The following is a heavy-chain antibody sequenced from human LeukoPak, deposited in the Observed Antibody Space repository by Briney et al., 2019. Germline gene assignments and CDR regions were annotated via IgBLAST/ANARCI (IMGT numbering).Heavy chain of an antibody. CDR3: AHRKNYYDSSVFDN. V-gene: IGHV2-5*02. CDR1: GFSLNTRGVG. Sequence: SGPTLVNPTQTLTLTCTFSGFSLNTRGVGVGWIRQPPGRALEWLALIYWDDDRRYSPSLKSRLTITKDTSRNQVVLTMTNMDPVDTATYFCAHRKNYYDSSVFDNWGQGTLVTVSS. CDR2: IYWDDDR. J-gene: IGHJ4*02. D-gene: IGHD3-22*01.